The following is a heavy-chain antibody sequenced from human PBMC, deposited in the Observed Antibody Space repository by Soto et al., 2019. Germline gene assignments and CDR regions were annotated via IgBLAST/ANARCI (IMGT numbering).Heavy chain of an antibody. CDR3: ATEYSSSFSLAGIWYGY. V-gene: IGHV1-69*02. J-gene: IGHJ4*02. CDR2: IIPILGIA. D-gene: IGHD6-6*01. CDR1: GGTFSTYT. Sequence: SVKVSCKASGGTFSTYTISWVRRASGQGLEWMGRIIPILGIANYAQKLQGRVTITADKSTGTAYMEMSSVRSEDTAVYYCATEYSSSFSLAGIWYGYWGQGTLVTVSS.